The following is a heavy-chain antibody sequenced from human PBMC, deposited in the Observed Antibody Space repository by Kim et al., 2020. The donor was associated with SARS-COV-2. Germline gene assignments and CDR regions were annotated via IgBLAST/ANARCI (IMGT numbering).Heavy chain of an antibody. J-gene: IGHJ5*02. CDR2: T. D-gene: IGHD2-21*01. CDR3: ARRIDNWFDP. V-gene: IGHV4-59*08. Sequence: TIYNPPVKNRITISVDTSKNPFSQKLGSVTAADTAVYYCARRIDNWFDPWGQGTLVTVSS.